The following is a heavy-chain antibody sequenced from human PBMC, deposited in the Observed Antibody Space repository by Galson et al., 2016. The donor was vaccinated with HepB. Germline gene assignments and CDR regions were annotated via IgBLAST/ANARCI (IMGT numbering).Heavy chain of an antibody. D-gene: IGHD5-24*01. CDR3: ARDSKDGYNRD. Sequence: SLRLSCAASGFTFSDYYMSWIRQAPGKGLEGVSYISGSSSYTNYADSVKGRFTISRDNAKNSLYLQMNSLRAEDTAVYYCARDSKDGYNRDWGQGALVTVSS. V-gene: IGHV3-11*06. CDR1: GFTFSDYY. CDR2: ISGSSSYT. J-gene: IGHJ4*02.